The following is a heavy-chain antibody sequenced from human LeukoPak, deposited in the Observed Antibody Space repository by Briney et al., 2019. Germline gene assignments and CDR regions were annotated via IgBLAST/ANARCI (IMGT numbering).Heavy chain of an antibody. CDR1: GYTFTNYD. Sequence: ASVKVSCKASGYTFTNYDFNWMRQATGQGLEWMGWMNPNSGSTGYAQKFQGRVTMTRDTSISTAYMELSSLRSEDTAVYYCLAYRDYGDSYYGMDVWGQGTTVTVSS. CDR3: LAYRDYGDSYYGMDV. V-gene: IGHV1-8*01. D-gene: IGHD4-17*01. CDR2: MNPNSGST. J-gene: IGHJ6*02.